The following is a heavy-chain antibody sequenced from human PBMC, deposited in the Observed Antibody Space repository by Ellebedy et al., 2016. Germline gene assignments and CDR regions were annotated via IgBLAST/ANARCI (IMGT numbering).Heavy chain of an antibody. CDR2: IYYSGST. D-gene: IGHD2/OR15-2a*01. J-gene: IGHJ4*02. CDR3: ATVSGPRLLDYFDY. V-gene: IGHV4-39*07. Sequence: SETLSLXXTVSGGSISSSSYYWGWIRQPPGKGLEWIGSIYYSGSTYYNPSLKSRVTISVDTSKNQFSLKLSSVTAADSATYYCATVSGPRLLDYFDYWGQGTLVAVSS. CDR1: GGSISSSSYY.